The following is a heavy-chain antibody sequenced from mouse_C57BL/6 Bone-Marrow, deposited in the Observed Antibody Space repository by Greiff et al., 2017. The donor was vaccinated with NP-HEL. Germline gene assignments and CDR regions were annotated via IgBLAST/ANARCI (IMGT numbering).Heavy chain of an antibody. D-gene: IGHD2-5*01. CDR1: GYTFTSYW. Sequence: QVQLQQPGAELVMPGASVKLSCKASGYTFTSYWMHWVKQRPGQGLEWIGEIDPSDSYTNSHQKFKGKSTLTVDKSSSTAYMQLSSLTSEDSAVYYCAREGDSNYVPATLDYWGQGTTLTVSS. V-gene: IGHV1-69*01. J-gene: IGHJ2*01. CDR2: IDPSDSYT. CDR3: AREGDSNYVPATLDY.